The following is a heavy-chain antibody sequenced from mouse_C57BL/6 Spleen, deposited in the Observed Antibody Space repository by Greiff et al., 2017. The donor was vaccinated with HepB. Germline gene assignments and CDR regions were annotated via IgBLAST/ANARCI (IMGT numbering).Heavy chain of an antibody. CDR2: INYDGSST. D-gene: IGHD1-1*01. J-gene: IGHJ4*01. V-gene: IGHV5-16*01. CDR1: GFTFSDYY. Sequence: EVKVVESEGGLVQPGSSMKLSCTASGFTFSDYYMAWVRQVPEKGLEWVANINYDGSSTYYLDSLKSRFIISRDNAKNILYLQMSSLKSEDTATYYCARVHYGSSYYAMDYWGQGTSVTVSS. CDR3: ARVHYGSSYYAMDY.